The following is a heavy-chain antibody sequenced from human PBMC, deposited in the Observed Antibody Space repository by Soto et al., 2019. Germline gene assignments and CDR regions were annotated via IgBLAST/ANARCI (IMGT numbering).Heavy chain of an antibody. J-gene: IGHJ4*02. Sequence: ASVKVSCKASGYTFNTYGISWVRQAPGQGLEWMGWISAYNGHTDYAQKFQGRVTMTTDTPTNTISMELRGLRSDDTAVYYCARGRTWGTRDFDYGCQGTLVTVSS. CDR3: ARGRTWGTRDFDY. CDR1: GYTFNTYG. CDR2: ISAYNGHT. V-gene: IGHV1-18*01. D-gene: IGHD3-16*01.